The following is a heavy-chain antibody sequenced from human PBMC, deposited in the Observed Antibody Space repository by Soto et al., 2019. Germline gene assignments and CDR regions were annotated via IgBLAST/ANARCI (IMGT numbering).Heavy chain of an antibody. V-gene: IGHV4-34*01. CDR1: GGSFSGYY. D-gene: IGHD6-13*01. CDR3: ARGPSRYSSSWYFYY. Sequence: PXXTLSLPFAVYGGSFSGYYWRWIPQPPGKGLEWIGEINHSGSTNYNPSLKSRVTISVDTSKNQFSLKLSSVTAADTAVYYCARGPSRYSSSWYFYYWGQGTLVTV. CDR2: INHSGST. J-gene: IGHJ4*02.